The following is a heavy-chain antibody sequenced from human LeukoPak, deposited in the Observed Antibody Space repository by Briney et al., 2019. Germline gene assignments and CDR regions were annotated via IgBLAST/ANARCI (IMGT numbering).Heavy chain of an antibody. J-gene: IGHJ4*02. D-gene: IGHD1-26*01. CDR2: ISSDGSSI. Sequence: GGSLRLSCAASGFTFSNYAMYWVRQAPGKGLVWVSRISSDGSSIIYADSVKGRFTISRDIAKNTLYLQMNGLRAEDTAVYYCARAQMGAPTDYWGQGTLVTVSS. CDR1: GFTFSNYA. V-gene: IGHV3-74*01. CDR3: ARAQMGAPTDY.